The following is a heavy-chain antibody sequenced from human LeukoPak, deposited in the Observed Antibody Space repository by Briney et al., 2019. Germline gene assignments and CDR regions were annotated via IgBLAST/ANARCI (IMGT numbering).Heavy chain of an antibody. Sequence: SETLSLTCNVSDYSISSVYYWGWIRQSPGKGLEWIGSIYTSGSTNYNPSLKSRVTISVDTSKNQFSLKLSSVTAADTAVYYCAAGDCSSTSCFHYYYYYMDVWGKGTTVTVSS. CDR2: IYTSGST. CDR1: DYSISSVYY. J-gene: IGHJ6*03. CDR3: AAGDCSSTSCFHYYYYYMDV. D-gene: IGHD2-2*01. V-gene: IGHV4-38-2*02.